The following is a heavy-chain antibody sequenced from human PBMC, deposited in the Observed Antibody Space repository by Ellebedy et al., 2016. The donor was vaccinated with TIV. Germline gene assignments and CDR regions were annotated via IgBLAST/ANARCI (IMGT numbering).Heavy chain of an antibody. J-gene: IGHJ4*02. V-gene: IGHV4-59*08. CDR3: ARHFRYTYGHLID. Sequence: MPSETLSLTCSVSGGSVSSHYWSWIRQPPGKGLEWIAYIFYRGSNNYNPSLKSRVTVSVDTSKNQFSLTLASVTAADTAVYYCARHFRYTYGHLIDWGPGILVTVAS. D-gene: IGHD5-18*01. CDR2: IFYRGSN. CDR1: GGSVSSHY.